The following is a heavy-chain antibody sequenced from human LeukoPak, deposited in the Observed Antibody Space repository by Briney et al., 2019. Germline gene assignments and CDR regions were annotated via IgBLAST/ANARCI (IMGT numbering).Heavy chain of an antibody. CDR1: CGSFRGYY. CDR2: INHSGST. D-gene: IGHD2/OR15-2a*01. J-gene: IGHJ4*02. Sequence: LETPSLPRAVYCGSFRGYYWGWIRHPPRKGVEWIGEINHSGSTNYNPSLKSRVTISVDTSKNQFSLKLSSVTAADTAVYYCARGFRRTRDYWGQGTLVTVSS. V-gene: IGHV4-34*01. CDR3: ARGFRRTRDY.